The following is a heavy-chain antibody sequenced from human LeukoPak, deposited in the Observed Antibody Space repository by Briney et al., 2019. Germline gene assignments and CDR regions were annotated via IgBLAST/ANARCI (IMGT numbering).Heavy chain of an antibody. D-gene: IGHD3-22*01. Sequence: ASVKVSCKASGGTFSSYAISWVRQAPGQGLEWMGGIIPIFGTANYAQKFQGRVTITADESTRTAYMELSSLRSEDTAVYYCAREWDYDTSGYYYYYWGQGTLVTVSS. CDR3: AREWDYDTSGYYYYY. V-gene: IGHV1-69*13. CDR2: IIPIFGTA. J-gene: IGHJ4*02. CDR1: GGTFSSYA.